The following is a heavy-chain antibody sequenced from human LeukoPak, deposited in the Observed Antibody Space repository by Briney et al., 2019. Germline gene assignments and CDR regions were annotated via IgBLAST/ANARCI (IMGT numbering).Heavy chain of an antibody. CDR2: ISWNSGSI. CDR3: AKGEYYYDSSGYPEY. Sequence: GGSLRLSCAASGFTFDDYAMHWVRQAPGKGLEWVSGISWNSGSIGYADSVKGRFTISRDNSKNTLYLQMNSLRAEDTAVYYCAKGEYYYDSSGYPEYWGQGTLVTVSS. D-gene: IGHD3-22*01. CDR1: GFTFDDYA. J-gene: IGHJ4*02. V-gene: IGHV3-9*01.